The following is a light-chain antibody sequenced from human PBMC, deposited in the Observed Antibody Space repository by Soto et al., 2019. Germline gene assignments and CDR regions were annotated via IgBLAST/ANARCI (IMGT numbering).Light chain of an antibody. V-gene: IGKV1-5*03. J-gene: IGKJ1*01. CDR2: KAS. CDR1: QTISSW. CDR3: QHYNSYSEA. Sequence: DIQMTQSPSTLSGSVGDRVTITCRASQTISSWLAWYQQKPGKATKLLIYKASTLKSGVPSRFSGSGSGTEFTLTISSLQPDDFATYYCQHYNSYSEAVGQGTKVELK.